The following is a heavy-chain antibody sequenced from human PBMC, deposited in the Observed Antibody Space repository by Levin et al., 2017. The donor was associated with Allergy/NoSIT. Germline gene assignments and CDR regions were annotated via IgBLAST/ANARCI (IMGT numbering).Heavy chain of an antibody. Sequence: ASVKVSCKASGYTFKNYGISWVRQAPGQGLEWMGWISTHNGNTNYAQSFQGRVNMTTGTSTSTADMELRSLISDDPAVYYCARFVVTPVSYFYMDVWGKGTTVTVSS. D-gene: IGHD2-2*01. CDR2: ISTHNGNT. CDR1: GYTFKNYG. J-gene: IGHJ6*03. V-gene: IGHV1-18*01. CDR3: ARFVVTPVSYFYMDV.